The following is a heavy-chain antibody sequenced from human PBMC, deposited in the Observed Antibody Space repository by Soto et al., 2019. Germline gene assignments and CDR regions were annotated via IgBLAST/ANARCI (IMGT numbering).Heavy chain of an antibody. V-gene: IGHV1-18*01. CDR2: ISAYNGNT. D-gene: IGHD3-22*01. J-gene: IGHJ5*02. CDR1: GYTFTSYG. CDR3: ARVGCIVVVPQFDP. Sequence: ASVKFSCKASGYTFTSYGISWVIQAPGQGREGRGWISAYNGNTNYAQKLKGRVTMTTDTSTSTAYMELRSLRADDTAVYYCARVGCIVVVPQFDPWGQGTLVTVSS.